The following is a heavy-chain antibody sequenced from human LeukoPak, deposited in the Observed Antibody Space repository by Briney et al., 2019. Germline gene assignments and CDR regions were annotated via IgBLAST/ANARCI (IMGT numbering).Heavy chain of an antibody. D-gene: IGHD6-13*01. Sequence: SETLSLTCNVSGGSISNYYWSWIRQPAGKGLEWIGRFYARGNTNYNPSLKSRVTISVDTSKNQFSLKLSSVTAADTAVYYCARGCTGYSSSWYRFIAHNWFDPWGQGTLVTVSS. CDR3: ARGCTGYSSSWYRFIAHNWFDP. CDR2: FYARGNT. V-gene: IGHV4-4*07. CDR1: GGSISNYY. J-gene: IGHJ5*02.